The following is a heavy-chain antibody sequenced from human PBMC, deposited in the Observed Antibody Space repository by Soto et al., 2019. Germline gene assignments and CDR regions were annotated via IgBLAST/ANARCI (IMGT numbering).Heavy chain of an antibody. J-gene: IGHJ4*02. V-gene: IGHV3-21*01. CDR3: ARELYDDYAIDS. Sequence: GGSLRLSCAASGFTFSSYSMNWVRQAPGKGLEWASSIGGSSDSISYADSVKGRFTISRDNAQMSLYLQMSSLRAEDTAVYYCARELYDDYAIDSWGQGTMVTVYS. CDR1: GFTFSSYS. D-gene: IGHD4-17*01. CDR2: IGGSSDSI.